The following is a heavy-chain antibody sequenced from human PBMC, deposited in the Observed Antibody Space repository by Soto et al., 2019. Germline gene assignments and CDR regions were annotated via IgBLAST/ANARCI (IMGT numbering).Heavy chain of an antibody. V-gene: IGHV3-9*01. CDR2: ISWNSGSI. J-gene: IGHJ5*02. Sequence: GGSLRLSCAASGFTFDDYAMHWVRQAPGKGLEWVSGISWNSGSIGYADSVKGRFTISRDNAKNSLYLQMNSLRAEDTALYYCAKDIRASRFLEWFGWFDPWGQGTLVTVSS. CDR1: GFTFDDYA. D-gene: IGHD3-3*01. CDR3: AKDIRASRFLEWFGWFDP.